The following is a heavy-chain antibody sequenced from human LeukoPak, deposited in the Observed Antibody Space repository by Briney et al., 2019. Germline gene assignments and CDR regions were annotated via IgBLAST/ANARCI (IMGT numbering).Heavy chain of an antibody. V-gene: IGHV3-33*01. CDR2: IWYDGSNK. CDR3: ARDSGLLGCGELISYYYGMDG. J-gene: IGHJ6*02. D-gene: IGHD3-10*01. Sequence: GGSLRLSCAASGFTFSSYGMHWVRQAPGKGLEWVAVIWYDGSNKYYADSVKGRFTISRDNSKNTLYLQMNSLRAEDTAVYYCARDSGLLGCGELISYYYGMDGWGQGTTVTVSS. CDR1: GFTFSSYG.